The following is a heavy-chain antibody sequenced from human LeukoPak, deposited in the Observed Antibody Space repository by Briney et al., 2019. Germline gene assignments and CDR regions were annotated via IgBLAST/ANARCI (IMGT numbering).Heavy chain of an antibody. CDR3: ARDYYDSSATQSDAFDI. J-gene: IGHJ3*02. Sequence: GGSLRLSCAASGFTFSSYAMHWVRQAPGKGLEWVAVIPYDGSNKYYADSVKGRFTISRDNSKNTLYLQMNSLRAEDTAVYYCARDYYDSSATQSDAFDIWGQGTMVTVSS. D-gene: IGHD3-22*01. CDR1: GFTFSSYA. CDR2: IPYDGSNK. V-gene: IGHV3-30-3*01.